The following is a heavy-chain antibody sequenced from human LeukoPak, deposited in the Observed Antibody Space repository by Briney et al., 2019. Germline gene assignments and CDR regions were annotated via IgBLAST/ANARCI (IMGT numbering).Heavy chain of an antibody. CDR2: IKQDAGET. V-gene: IGHV3-7*01. D-gene: IGHD6-13*01. CDR1: GFTLSGYW. CDR3: TRLGSSWDFFDF. Sequence: PGGSLRLSCAASGFTLSGYWMSWVRQLPGKGLEWVANIKQDAGETRYVDSVKGRFTISRDNAKNSVYLQMNSLRAEDTGVYYCTRLGSSWDFFDFWGQGTLVTVS. J-gene: IGHJ4*02.